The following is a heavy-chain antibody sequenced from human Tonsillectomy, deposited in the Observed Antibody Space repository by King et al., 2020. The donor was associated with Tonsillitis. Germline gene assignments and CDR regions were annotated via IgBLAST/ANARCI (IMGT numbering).Heavy chain of an antibody. CDR1: GYRFTGYL. Sequence: QLVQSGAEVKKPGASVKVSCKASGYRFTGYLMHWVRQSPGQGLAWMGWINRNCGGANYAQKFQGRVTMTRDTSISTAYMELSRLRSDDTAVYYCARGRDYGDYLFDYWGQGSLVTVSS. J-gene: IGHJ4*02. V-gene: IGHV1-2*02. CDR3: ARGRDYGDYLFDY. D-gene: IGHD4-17*01. CDR2: INRNCGGA.